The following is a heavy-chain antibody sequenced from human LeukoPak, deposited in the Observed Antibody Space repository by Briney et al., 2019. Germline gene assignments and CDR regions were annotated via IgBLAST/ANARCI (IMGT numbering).Heavy chain of an antibody. CDR3: AKDRYGSGNNYLDA. V-gene: IGHV3-30*18. D-gene: IGHD3-10*01. CDR1: GFSFSSYA. J-gene: IGHJ4*02. CDR2: MSYDGTKE. Sequence: PGGSLSLSCAASGFSFSSYAMHWVRQAPAKGLEWVAFMSYDGTKEHYADTVKGRFTISRDNSMNTLYLQINSLGPEDTAVYYCAKDRYGSGNNYLDAWGQGTLVTVSS.